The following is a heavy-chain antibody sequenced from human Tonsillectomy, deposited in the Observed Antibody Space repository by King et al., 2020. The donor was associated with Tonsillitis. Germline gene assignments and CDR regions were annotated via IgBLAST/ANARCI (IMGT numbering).Heavy chain of an antibody. CDR3: ARAEAWDLRCSAGNCYSIY. Sequence: QLVQSGAEVKKPGASVKVSCKASGYSFSGYYMYWVRQAPGQGLEWMGWISPNSGGTKYAQKLQGRVTMTRDTSISTVYMELSRLRSDDTAMYYCARAEAWDLRCSAGNCYSIYWGQGTLVTVSS. CDR1: GYSFSGYY. J-gene: IGHJ4*02. V-gene: IGHV1-2*02. D-gene: IGHD2-15*01. CDR2: ISPNSGGT.